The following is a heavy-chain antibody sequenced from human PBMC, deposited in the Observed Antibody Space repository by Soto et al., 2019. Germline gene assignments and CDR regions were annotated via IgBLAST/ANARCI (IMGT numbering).Heavy chain of an antibody. J-gene: IGHJ4*02. V-gene: IGHV4-34*01. Sequence: PSETLSLTCAVYGGSFSGYYWSWIRQPPGKGLGWIGEINHSGSTNYNPSLKSRVTISVDTSKNQFSLKLSSVTAADTAVYYCARIDGSVDYWGQGTLVTVSS. CDR2: INHSGST. CDR3: ARIDGSVDY. CDR1: GGSFSGYY. D-gene: IGHD5-12*01.